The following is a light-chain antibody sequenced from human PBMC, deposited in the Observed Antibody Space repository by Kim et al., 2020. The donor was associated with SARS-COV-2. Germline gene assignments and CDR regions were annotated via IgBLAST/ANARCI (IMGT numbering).Light chain of an antibody. CDR2: DAS. CDR3: QQRSSWPIT. J-gene: IGKJ5*01. Sequence: ENVLTQSPAMLSLSPGETATLSCRARQSVSGYLAWYQQKLGQAPRLLIYDASTRATGIPARFSGSESGTHFTLTISSLEPEDFAVYYCQQRSSWPITFGQGTRLEIK. CDR1: QSVSGY. V-gene: IGKV3-11*01.